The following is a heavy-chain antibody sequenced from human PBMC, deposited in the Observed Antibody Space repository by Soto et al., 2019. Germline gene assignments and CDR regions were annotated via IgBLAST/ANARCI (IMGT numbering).Heavy chain of an antibody. CDR2: ISAYNGNT. V-gene: IGHV1-18*01. J-gene: IGHJ4*02. CDR3: AREPTTITMVRGVIPYLDY. CDR1: GYTFTSYG. Sequence: ASVKVSCKASGYTFTSYGISWVRQAPGQGLEWMGWISAYNGNTNYAQKLQGRVTMTTDTSTSTAYMELRSLRSDDTAVCYCAREPTTITMVRGVIPYLDYWGQGTLVTVSS. D-gene: IGHD3-10*01.